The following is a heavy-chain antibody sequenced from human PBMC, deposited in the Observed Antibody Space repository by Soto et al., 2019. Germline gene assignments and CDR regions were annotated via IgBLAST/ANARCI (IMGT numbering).Heavy chain of an antibody. V-gene: IGHV5-10-1*01. Sequence: GESLKISCQASGYTFSAFWITWVRQMPGKGLEWMATIDPRDSYSNYSPSFQGHVTISADKSIGSAYLHWSTLEASDTAIYYCARLSTGFFTKTTCQHYFGMVVWGQGTTVTVYS. CDR3: ARLSTGFFTKTTCQHYFGMVV. D-gene: IGHD3-3*01. J-gene: IGHJ6*02. CDR2: IDPRDSYS. CDR1: GYTFSAFW.